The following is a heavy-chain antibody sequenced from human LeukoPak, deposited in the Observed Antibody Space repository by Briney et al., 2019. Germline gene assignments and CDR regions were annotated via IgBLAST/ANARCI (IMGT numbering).Heavy chain of an antibody. CDR3: ARDVRFRGPTDY. J-gene: IGHJ4*02. CDR2: ISWNSGSI. CDR1: GFTFDDYA. D-gene: IGHD3-16*01. V-gene: IGHV3-9*01. Sequence: PGGSLRLSCAASGFTFDDYAMHWVRQAPGKGLEWVSGISWNSGSIDYADSVKGRFTISRDNTKNSLYLQMNSLRAEDTAVYYCARDVRFRGPTDYWGQGTLVTVSS.